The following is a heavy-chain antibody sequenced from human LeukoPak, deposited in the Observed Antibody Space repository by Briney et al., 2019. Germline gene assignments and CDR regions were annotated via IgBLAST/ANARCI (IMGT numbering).Heavy chain of an antibody. Sequence: PSETLSLTCAVYGGSFSGYFWSWIRQPPGKGLEWIGEINHTGSTNYNPSLKSRVTISVDTSKNQFSLKLSSVTAADTAVYYCASFSHDSSGHNWFDPWGQGTLVTVSS. V-gene: IGHV4-34*01. CDR3: ASFSHDSSGHNWFDP. D-gene: IGHD3-22*01. CDR2: INHTGST. J-gene: IGHJ5*02. CDR1: GGSFSGYF.